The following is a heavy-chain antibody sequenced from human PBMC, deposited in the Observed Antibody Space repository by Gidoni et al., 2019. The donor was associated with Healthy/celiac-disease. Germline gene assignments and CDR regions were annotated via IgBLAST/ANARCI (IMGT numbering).Heavy chain of an antibody. J-gene: IGHJ5*02. CDR1: GYTFTGYY. CDR2: INPDSGGT. CDR3: ARAFFDYYYGSESYYP. V-gene: IGHV1-2*02. Sequence: QVQLVQSGAEVKKPGASVKVPCKASGYTFTGYYMHWVRQAPGQGLEWMGWINPDSGGTNYAQKFQGRVTMTRDMSISTAYMELSRLRSDDTAVYYCARAFFDYYYGSESYYPWGQGTLVTVSS. D-gene: IGHD3-10*01.